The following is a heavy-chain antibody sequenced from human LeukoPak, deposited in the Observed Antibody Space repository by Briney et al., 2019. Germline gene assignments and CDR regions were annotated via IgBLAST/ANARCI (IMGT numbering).Heavy chain of an antibody. CDR2: IRSKANSYAT. J-gene: IGHJ3*02. CDR3: SMSYGGNSDASDM. Sequence: PGGSLRLSCAASGFIFSGSTIHWVRRASGKGLEWVGRIRSKANSYATAYAASVKGRFTISRDDPKNTAYLQMNSLKTEDAAVYYCSMSYGGNSDASDMWGQGTMVTVSS. D-gene: IGHD4-23*01. V-gene: IGHV3-73*01. CDR1: GFIFSGST.